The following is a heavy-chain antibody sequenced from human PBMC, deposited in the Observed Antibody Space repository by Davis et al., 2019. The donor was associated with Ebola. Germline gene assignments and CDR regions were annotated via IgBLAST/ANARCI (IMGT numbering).Heavy chain of an antibody. CDR1: GYTFTGYY. CDR3: ARDSETLGSWYYYYGMDV. J-gene: IGHJ6*02. Sequence: AASVKVSCKASGYTFTGYYMHWVRQAPGQGLEWMGWINPNSGGTNYAQKFQGRVTITADKSTSPAYMELSSLRSEDTAVYYCARDSETLGSWYYYYGMDVWGQGTTVTVSS. CDR2: INPNSGGT. D-gene: IGHD6-13*01. V-gene: IGHV1-2*02.